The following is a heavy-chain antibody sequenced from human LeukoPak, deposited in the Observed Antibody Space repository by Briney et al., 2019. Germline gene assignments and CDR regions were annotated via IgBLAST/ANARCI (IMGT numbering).Heavy chain of an antibody. V-gene: IGHV3-66*01. CDR3: ARGDSSGWSPFDY. D-gene: IGHD6-19*01. CDR1: GFTVSSNY. CDR2: IYSGGST. Sequence: GGSLRLSCAASGFTVSSNYMSWVRQAPGKGLEWVSVIYSGGSTYYANSVKGRFTISRDNSKNTLYLQMGSLRAEDMAVYYCARGDSSGWSPFDYWGQGTLVTVSS. J-gene: IGHJ4*02.